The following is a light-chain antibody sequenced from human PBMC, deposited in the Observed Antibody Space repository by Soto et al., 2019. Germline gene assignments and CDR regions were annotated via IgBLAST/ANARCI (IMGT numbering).Light chain of an antibody. CDR1: SGSVSTSYY. J-gene: IGLJ2*01. Sequence: QTVVTQEPSFSVSPGGTVTLTCGLSSGSVSTSYYPSWYQQTPGQAPRTLIYSTNTRSSGVPDRFSGSILGNKAALTITGAQADDEAYYYCVLYMGSLVVFGGGTKVTVL. CDR2: STN. V-gene: IGLV8-61*01. CDR3: VLYMGSLVV.